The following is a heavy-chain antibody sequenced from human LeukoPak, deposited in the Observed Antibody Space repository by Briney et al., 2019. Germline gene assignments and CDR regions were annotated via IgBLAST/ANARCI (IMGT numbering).Heavy chain of an antibody. CDR3: ARNNNFVGTTNNDAFDI. CDR1: GGSISSGDYY. J-gene: IGHJ3*02. CDR2: IYYSGST. Sequence: SQTLSLTCTVSGGSISSGDYYWSWIRQPPGKGLEWIGYIYYSGSTYYNPSLKSRVTISVDTSRKQFSLRLRSVTAADTAVYYCARNNNFVGTTNNDAFDIWGQGTMVTVS. V-gene: IGHV4-30-4*01. D-gene: IGHD1-26*01.